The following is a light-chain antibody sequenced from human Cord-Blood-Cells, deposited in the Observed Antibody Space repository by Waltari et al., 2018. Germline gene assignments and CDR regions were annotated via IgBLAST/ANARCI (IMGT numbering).Light chain of an antibody. CDR3: QQYNNWPTWT. Sequence: EIVMTQSPATLSVSPGERATLSCRASQSVSSNLAWYQQKPGQAPRLLIYGASTRATGIAARCSGRGSGTEFTLTISSLQSEDFAVYYCQQYNNWPTWTFGQGTKVEIK. V-gene: IGKV3-15*01. CDR1: QSVSSN. J-gene: IGKJ1*01. CDR2: GAS.